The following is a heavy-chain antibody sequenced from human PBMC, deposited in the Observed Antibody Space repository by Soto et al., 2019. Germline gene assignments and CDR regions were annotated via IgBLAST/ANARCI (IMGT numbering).Heavy chain of an antibody. Sequence: SLTCAVYGGSFSGYYWSWIRQPPGKGLEWIGEINHSGSTNYNPSLKSRVTISVDTSKNQFSLKLSSVTAADTAVYYCARGGRITMIVVVTPFDYWGQGT. J-gene: IGHJ4*02. CDR2: INHSGST. CDR1: GGSFSGYY. D-gene: IGHD3-22*01. V-gene: IGHV4-34*01. CDR3: ARGGRITMIVVVTPFDY.